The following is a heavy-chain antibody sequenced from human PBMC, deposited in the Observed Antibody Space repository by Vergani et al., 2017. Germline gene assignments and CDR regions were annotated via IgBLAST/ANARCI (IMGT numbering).Heavy chain of an antibody. CDR3: VKEVEYYDFWSGYYPWFDP. Sequence: QVQLVESGGGVVQPGRSLRLSCAASGFTFSSYGMHWVRQAPGKGLEWVAVIWYDGSNKYYADSVKGRFTISRDNSKNTLYLQMNSLRAEDTAVYYCVKEVEYYDFWSGYYPWFDPWGQGTLVTVSS. J-gene: IGHJ5*02. CDR1: GFTFSSYG. D-gene: IGHD3-3*01. CDR2: IWYDGSNK. V-gene: IGHV3-33*06.